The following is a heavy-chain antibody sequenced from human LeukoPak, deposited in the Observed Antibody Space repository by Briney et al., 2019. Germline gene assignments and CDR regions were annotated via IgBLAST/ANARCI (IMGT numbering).Heavy chain of an antibody. Sequence: SVKVSCKASGGTFSSYAISWVRQAPGQGLEWMGGIIPIFGTANYAQKFQGRVTITADESTSTAYMELSSLRSEDTAVYYCARVPGPYYESSGYFDYWGQGTLVTVSS. CDR2: IIPIFGTA. CDR1: GGTFSSYA. D-gene: IGHD3-22*01. J-gene: IGHJ4*02. CDR3: ARVPGPYYESSGYFDY. V-gene: IGHV1-69*01.